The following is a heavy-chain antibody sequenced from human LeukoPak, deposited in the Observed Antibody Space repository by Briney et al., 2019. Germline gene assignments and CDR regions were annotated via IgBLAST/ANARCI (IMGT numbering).Heavy chain of an antibody. J-gene: IGHJ4*02. CDR1: GYTLTSYD. Sequence: ASVKVSCKASGYTLTSYDINWVRQATGQGLEWMGWMNPNSGNTGYAQKFQGRVTMTRNTSISTAYMELSSLRSEDTAVYYCARIRSITMVRGARGHFDYWGQGTLVTVSS. CDR2: MNPNSGNT. V-gene: IGHV1-8*01. D-gene: IGHD3-10*01. CDR3: ARIRSITMVRGARGHFDY.